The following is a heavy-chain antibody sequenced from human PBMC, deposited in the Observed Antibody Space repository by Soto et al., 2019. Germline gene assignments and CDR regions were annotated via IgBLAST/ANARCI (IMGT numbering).Heavy chain of an antibody. Sequence: ASVKVSCKASGYTFTNYAMHWVRQAPGQRLEWMGWINPGNGNTKSSQKFQGRVTITRDTSASTAYMELSSLRSEDTAVYYCARVRGYSYGGPQEYGMDVWGQGTTVTVSS. J-gene: IGHJ6*02. CDR3: ARVRGYSYGGPQEYGMDV. D-gene: IGHD5-18*01. CDR1: GYTFTNYA. CDR2: INPGNGNT. V-gene: IGHV1-3*01.